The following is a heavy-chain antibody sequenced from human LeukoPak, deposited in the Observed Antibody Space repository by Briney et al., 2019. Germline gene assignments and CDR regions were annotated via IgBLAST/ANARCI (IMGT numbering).Heavy chain of an antibody. V-gene: IGHV3-23*01. D-gene: IGHD6-13*01. CDR3: AKELSPYSSSWFDY. Sequence: PGGSLRLSCAASGFTFSSYAMSWVRQAPGKGLEWVSAISGSGGSTYYADSVKGRFTISRDNSKNTVYLQMNSLRADDTAVYYCAKELSPYSSSWFDYWGQGTLVTVSS. J-gene: IGHJ5*01. CDR1: GFTFSSYA. CDR2: ISGSGGST.